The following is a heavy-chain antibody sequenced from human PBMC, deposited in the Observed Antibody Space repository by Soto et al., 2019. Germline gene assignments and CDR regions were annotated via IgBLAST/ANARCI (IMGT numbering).Heavy chain of an antibody. J-gene: IGHJ6*02. Sequence: EVQLVESGGGLVQPGGSLRLSCAASGFTFSSYSMNWVRQAPGKGLEWVSYISSSSSTIYYADSVKGRFTISRDNAKNSLYLQMNSLRDEDTAVYYCARDGLLWFGELHGMDVWGQGTTVTVSS. CDR3: ARDGLLWFGELHGMDV. D-gene: IGHD3-10*01. CDR2: ISSSSSTI. V-gene: IGHV3-48*02. CDR1: GFTFSSYS.